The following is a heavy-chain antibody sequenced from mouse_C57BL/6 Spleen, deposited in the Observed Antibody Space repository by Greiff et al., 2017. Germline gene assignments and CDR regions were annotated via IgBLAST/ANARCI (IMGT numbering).Heavy chain of an antibody. CDR1: GFTFSSYA. V-gene: IGHV5-9-1*02. CDR3: TRGNYDYGGFAY. J-gene: IGHJ3*01. CDR2: ISSGGDYI. Sequence: EVQLVESGEGLVKPGGSLKLSCAASGFTFSSYAMSWVRQTPEKRLEWVAYISSGGDYIYYADTVKGRFTISRDNARNTLYLQMSSLKSEDTAMYYCTRGNYDYGGFAYWGQGTLVTVSA. D-gene: IGHD2-4*01.